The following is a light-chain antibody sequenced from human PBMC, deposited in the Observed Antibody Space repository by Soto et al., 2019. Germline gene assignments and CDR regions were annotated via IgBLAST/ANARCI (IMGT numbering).Light chain of an antibody. Sequence: QSVLTQPHSASGTPGQKVFISCSGSSSNIGGTNYAYWYQQLPGAAPKLLMHSNNLRPSGVPERISGSKFGTAASPAISGLRSEDEAVYYCASWDDRLGAVIFGGGTKVTVL. CDR1: SSNIGGTNY. CDR3: ASWDDRLGAVI. V-gene: IGLV1-47*02. CDR2: SNN. J-gene: IGLJ2*01.